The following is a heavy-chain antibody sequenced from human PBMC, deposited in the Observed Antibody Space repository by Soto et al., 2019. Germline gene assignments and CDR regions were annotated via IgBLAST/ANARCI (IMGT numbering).Heavy chain of an antibody. J-gene: IGHJ6*02. CDR1: GFTFSSYG. CDR2: ISYDGSNK. CDR3: AKDLGEVEMATISFYYYGMDV. Sequence: QVQLVESGGGVVQPGRSLRLSCAASGFTFSSYGMHWVRQAPGKGLEWVAVISYDGSNKYYADSVKGRFTISRDNSKNTLYLQMNSLRAEDTAVYYCAKDLGEVEMATISFYYYGMDVWGQGTTVTVSS. D-gene: IGHD5-12*01. V-gene: IGHV3-30*18.